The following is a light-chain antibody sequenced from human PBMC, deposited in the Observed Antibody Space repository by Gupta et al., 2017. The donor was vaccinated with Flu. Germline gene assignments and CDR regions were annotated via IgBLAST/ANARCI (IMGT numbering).Light chain of an antibody. Sequence: PDTLSLSPGERATLSCRTSQSVRSSYLAWYQLRPGQAPRLLIFGAYSRATGIPDRFSGSGSGTDFTLTISRLEPEDYGIFYCQYFDKSPTFGGGTXVEI. CDR2: GAY. V-gene: IGKV3-20*01. J-gene: IGKJ4*01. CDR3: QYFDKSPT. CDR1: QSVRSSY.